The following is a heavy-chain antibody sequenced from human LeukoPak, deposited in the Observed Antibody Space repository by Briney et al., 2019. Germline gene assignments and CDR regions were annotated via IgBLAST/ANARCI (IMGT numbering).Heavy chain of an antibody. J-gene: IGHJ3*02. D-gene: IGHD5-12*01. Sequence: GGSLRLSCAASGVTFSSYAMSWVRQAPGKGLEWVSSLSGYGGSTYYADSVKGRFTISRDNSKNTLYLQMHSLRAEDTAVYYCAKASGYEPSDAFDIWGQGTMVTVSS. V-gene: IGHV3-23*01. CDR1: GVTFSSYA. CDR3: AKASGYEPSDAFDI. CDR2: LSGYGGST.